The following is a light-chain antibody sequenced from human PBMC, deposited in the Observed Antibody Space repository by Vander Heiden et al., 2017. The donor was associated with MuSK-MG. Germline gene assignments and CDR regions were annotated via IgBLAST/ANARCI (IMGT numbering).Light chain of an antibody. CDR1: QSISSY. CDR3: QQCDSTVWT. Sequence: DIQITHSPSSLSASVGDRVTITCRASQSISSYLNWYQQKPGKAPKLLIYAASSLQSGVPSRFSGSGSGTDFTLTISRLQPEDFATYYCQQCDSTVWTFGPGTKVEIK. CDR2: AAS. J-gene: IGKJ1*01. V-gene: IGKV1-39*01.